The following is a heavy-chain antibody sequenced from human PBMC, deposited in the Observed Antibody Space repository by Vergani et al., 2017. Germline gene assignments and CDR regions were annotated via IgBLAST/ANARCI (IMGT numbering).Heavy chain of an antibody. CDR2: IHYSENT. CDR1: FDSIRSLY. Sequence: QVQLQESDPGLVKSSETLSLTCSVSFDSIRSLYCNWIRQPPGKGLDWIGSIHYSENTNYNPSLKTRVTISVDTTKNQFSLTLTSVTAADAAVYYCASGTHSEQRADRWGQGILVTVTS. D-gene: IGHD1/OR15-1a*01. V-gene: IGHV4-59*11. J-gene: IGHJ4*03. CDR3: ASGTHSEQRADR.